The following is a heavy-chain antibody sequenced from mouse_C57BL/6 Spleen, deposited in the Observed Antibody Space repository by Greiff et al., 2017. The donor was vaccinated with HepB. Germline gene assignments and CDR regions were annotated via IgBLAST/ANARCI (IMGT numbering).Heavy chain of an antibody. CDR3: ARKPPKDLGLDFDY. CDR2: IDPSDSET. Sequence: QVQLQQPGAELVRPGSSVKLSCKASGYTFTSYWMHWVKQRPIQGLEWIGNIDPSDSETHYNQKFKDKATLTVDKSSSTAYMQLSSLTSEDSAVYYRARKPPKDLGLDFDYWGQGTTLTVSS. J-gene: IGHJ2*01. V-gene: IGHV1-52*01. D-gene: IGHD3-3*01. CDR1: GYTFTSYW.